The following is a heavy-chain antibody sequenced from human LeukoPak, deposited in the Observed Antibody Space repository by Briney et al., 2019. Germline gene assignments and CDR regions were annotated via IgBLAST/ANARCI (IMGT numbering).Heavy chain of an antibody. D-gene: IGHD5-18*01. CDR1: GGSISSSSAY. CDR2: IYYSKNT. V-gene: IGHV4-39*01. Sequence: SETLSLTCTASGGSISSSSAYWGWIRQPPGKGLEWIGSIYYSKNTYYNPSLKSRVTISADTSKNQFSLTLGSVSATDTAVYYCVSPRGLSYGYFDYWGQGTLVTVSS. CDR3: VSPRGLSYGYFDY. J-gene: IGHJ4*02.